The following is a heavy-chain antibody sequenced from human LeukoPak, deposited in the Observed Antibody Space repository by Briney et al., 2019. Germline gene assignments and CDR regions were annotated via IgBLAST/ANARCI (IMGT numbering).Heavy chain of an antibody. CDR3: ARAPGRIVVVSTRRPADY. CDR2: ISDDGSNK. Sequence: AGGSLRLSCAASQFTFSSYAMHWVRQAPGTGLEWVAVISDDGSNKYYADSVNGRFTISRDNFKNTLYLQMNTLREEDTAVYYCARAPGRIVVVSTRRPADYWGQGTLVTVSS. J-gene: IGHJ4*02. D-gene: IGHD3-22*01. CDR1: QFTFSSYA. V-gene: IGHV3-30*04.